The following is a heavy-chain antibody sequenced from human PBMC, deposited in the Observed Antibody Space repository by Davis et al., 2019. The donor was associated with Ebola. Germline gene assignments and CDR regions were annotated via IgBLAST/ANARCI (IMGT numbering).Heavy chain of an antibody. D-gene: IGHD2-21*02. V-gene: IGHV3-21*04. CDR1: GFTVSSNY. CDR3: AKGKHIVVVTATPPLGY. J-gene: IGHJ4*02. CDR2: ISSSSSYI. Sequence: GESLKISCAASGFTVSSNYMSWVRQAPGKGLEWVSSISSSSSYIYYADSVKGRFTISRDNAKNSLYLQMNSLRAEDTAVYYCAKGKHIVVVTATPPLGYWGQGTLVTVSS.